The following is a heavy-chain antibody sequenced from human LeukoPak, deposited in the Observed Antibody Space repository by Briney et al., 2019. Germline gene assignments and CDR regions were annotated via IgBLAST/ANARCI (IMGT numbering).Heavy chain of an antibody. D-gene: IGHD3-10*01. J-gene: IGHJ6*03. CDR1: GYTFTGYY. CDR2: INPNSGGT. V-gene: IGHV1-2*02. CDR3: ARGGYYGSGRGYYYYYMDV. Sequence: ASVKVSCKASGYTFTGYYMHWVRQAPGQGLEWMGWINPNSGGTNYAQKFQGRVTMTRDTSISTGYMELSRLRSDDTAVYYCARGGYYGSGRGYYYYYMDVWGKGTTVTISS.